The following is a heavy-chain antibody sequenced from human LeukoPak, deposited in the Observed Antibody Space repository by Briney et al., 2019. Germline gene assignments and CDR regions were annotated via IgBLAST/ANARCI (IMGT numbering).Heavy chain of an antibody. CDR3: AKDHRIAARPYYFDY. CDR1: GGTFSSYA. J-gene: IGHJ4*02. D-gene: IGHD6-6*01. V-gene: IGHV1-69*04. Sequence: SVKVSCKASGGTFSSYAISWVRQAPGQGLEWMGRIIPTLGIANYAQKFQGRVTITADKSTSTAYMELSSLRSEDTAVYYCAKDHRIAARPYYFDYWGQGTLVTVSS. CDR2: IIPTLGIA.